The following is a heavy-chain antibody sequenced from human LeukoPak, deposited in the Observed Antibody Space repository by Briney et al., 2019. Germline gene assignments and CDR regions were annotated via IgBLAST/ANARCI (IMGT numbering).Heavy chain of an antibody. V-gene: IGHV1-2*02. CDR3: AKATVTSIESNFDY. J-gene: IGHJ4*02. Sequence: ASVKVSCKASGGTFSSYAISWVRQAPGQGLEWMGWINPNSGGTNYAQKFQGRVTMTRDTSISTAYMELSRLRSDDTAVYYCAKATVTSIESNFDYWGQGTLVTVSS. CDR2: INPNSGGT. CDR1: GGTFSSYA. D-gene: IGHD4-17*01.